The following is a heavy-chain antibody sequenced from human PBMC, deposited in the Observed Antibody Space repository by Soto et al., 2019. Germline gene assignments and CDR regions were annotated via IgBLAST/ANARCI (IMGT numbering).Heavy chain of an antibody. CDR3: ASSPRSRDGYNWFAP. Sequence: EVQLVESGGGLVQPGGSLRLSCAASGFTFSSYSMNWVRQAPGKGLEWVSYISSSSSTIYYADSVKGRFTISRDNAKNSLDLQMNSLRDEDTAVYYCASSPRSRDGYNWFAPWGQGTLVTVSS. CDR2: ISSSSSTI. V-gene: IGHV3-48*02. CDR1: GFTFSSYS. D-gene: IGHD2-2*01. J-gene: IGHJ5*02.